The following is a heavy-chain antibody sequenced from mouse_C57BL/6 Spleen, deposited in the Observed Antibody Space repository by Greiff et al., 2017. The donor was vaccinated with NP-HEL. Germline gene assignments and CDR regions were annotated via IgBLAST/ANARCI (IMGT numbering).Heavy chain of an antibody. CDR3: APLITTGEGFAY. CDR1: GYTFTSYW. Sequence: QVQLQQSGAELVKPGASVKLSCKASGYTFTSYWMHWVKQRPGQGLEWIGMIHPNSGSTNYNEKFKSKATLTVDKSSSTAYMQLSSLTSEDSAVYYCAPLITTGEGFAYWGQGTLVTVSA. V-gene: IGHV1-64*01. D-gene: IGHD1-1*01. CDR2: IHPNSGST. J-gene: IGHJ3*01.